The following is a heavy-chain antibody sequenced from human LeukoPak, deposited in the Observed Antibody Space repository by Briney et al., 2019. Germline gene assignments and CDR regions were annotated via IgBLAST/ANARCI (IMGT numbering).Heavy chain of an antibody. J-gene: IGHJ4*02. CDR1: GYTFTDSY. CDR3: APDHSSIL. CDR2: IDPNSGGT. V-gene: IGHV1-2*06. Sequence: ASVKVSCKASGYTFTDSYMHWVRQAPGQGLEWMGRIDPNSGGTKYAQKFQGRVTMTRDTSISTAHMELNRLTSDDTAVYYCAPDHSSILWGQGTLVTVSS. D-gene: IGHD1-14*01.